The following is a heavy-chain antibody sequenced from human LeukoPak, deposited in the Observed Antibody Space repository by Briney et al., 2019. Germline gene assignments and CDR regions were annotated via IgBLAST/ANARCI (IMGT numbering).Heavy chain of an antibody. D-gene: IGHD5-18*01. CDR2: ITGNGGST. V-gene: IGHV3-23*01. CDR1: GFTFSSYA. CDR3: ARSLRYSYGYYFDY. J-gene: IGHJ4*02. Sequence: HPGGSLRLSCAASGFTFSSYAMSWVRQAPGRGLEWVSAITGNGGSTYYADSVKGRFTISRDNSKNTLYLQMNSLRAEDTAVYYCARSLRYSYGYYFDYWGQGTLVTVSS.